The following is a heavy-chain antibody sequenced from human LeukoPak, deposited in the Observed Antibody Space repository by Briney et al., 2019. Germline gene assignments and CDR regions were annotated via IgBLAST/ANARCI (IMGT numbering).Heavy chain of an antibody. CDR3: ARRRSGACDY. V-gene: IGHV4-34*01. D-gene: IGHD7-27*01. CDR1: GGSFSGYY. J-gene: IGHJ4*02. CDR2: INPSGGT. Sequence: SETLSLTCAVYGGSFSGYYWSWIRQPPGKGLEWIGEINPSGGTNYNPSLKSRVTISVDTPKNQFSLKLSSVTAADTAVYYCARRRSGACDYWGQGTLVTVSS.